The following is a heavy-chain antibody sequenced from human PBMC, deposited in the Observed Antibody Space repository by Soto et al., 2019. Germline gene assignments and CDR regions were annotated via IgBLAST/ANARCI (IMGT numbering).Heavy chain of an antibody. CDR2: ISRSSSYT. Sequence: ALRLSCAASGFIFNDYYMTWIRQAPGRGLEWLSYISRSSSYTNYADSVKGRFTISRDNAKNSLYLQMDSLRVEDTAVYYCARGPPENRNFWSPRPDYWGQGTLVTVSS. J-gene: IGHJ4*02. V-gene: IGHV3-11*06. D-gene: IGHD2-8*02. CDR1: GFIFNDYY. CDR3: ARGPPENRNFWSPRPDY.